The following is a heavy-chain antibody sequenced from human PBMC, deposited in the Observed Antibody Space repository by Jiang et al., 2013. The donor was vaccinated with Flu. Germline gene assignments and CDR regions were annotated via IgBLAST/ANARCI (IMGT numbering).Heavy chain of an antibody. D-gene: IGHD3-10*01. Sequence: SGAEVKKPGASVKVSCKASGYTFTGYYMHWVRQAPGQGLEWMGWINPNSGGTNYAQKFQGWVTMTRDTSISTAYMELSRLRSDDTAVYYCARDTAPSLDRLTPVGFRHVEYYFDYWGQGTLVTVSS. CDR3: ARDTAPSLDRLTPVGFRHVEYYFDY. CDR1: GYTFTGYY. J-gene: IGHJ4*02. CDR2: INPNSGGT. V-gene: IGHV1-2*04.